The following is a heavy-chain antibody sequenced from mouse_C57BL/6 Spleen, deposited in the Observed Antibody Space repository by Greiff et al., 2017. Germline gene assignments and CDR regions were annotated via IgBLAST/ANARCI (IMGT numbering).Heavy chain of an antibody. CDR3: ARGSSGNY. V-gene: IGHV1-52*01. D-gene: IGHD3-2*02. Sequence: VKLKQPGAELVRPGSSVKLSCKASGYTFTSYWMHWVKQRPIQGLEWIGNIDPSDSETHYNQKFKDKATLTVDKSSSTAYMQLSSLTSEDSAVYYCARGSSGNYWGQGTTLTVSS. J-gene: IGHJ2*01. CDR1: GYTFTSYW. CDR2: IDPSDSET.